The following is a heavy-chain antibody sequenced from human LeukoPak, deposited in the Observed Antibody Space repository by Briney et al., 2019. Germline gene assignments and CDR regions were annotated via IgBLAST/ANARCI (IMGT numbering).Heavy chain of an antibody. V-gene: IGHV3-23*01. CDR3: ARERGGDYGGNSGHFDY. CDR1: GFTFSSYA. J-gene: IGHJ4*02. Sequence: GGSLRLSCAASGFTFSSYAMSWVRQAPGKGLEWVSAISGSGGSTYYADSVKGRFTISRDNSKNTLYLQMNSLRAEDTAVYYCARERGGDYGGNSGHFDYWGQGTLVTVSS. CDR2: ISGSGGST. D-gene: IGHD4-23*01.